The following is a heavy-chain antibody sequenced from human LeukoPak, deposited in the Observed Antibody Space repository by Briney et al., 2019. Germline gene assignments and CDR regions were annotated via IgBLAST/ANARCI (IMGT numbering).Heavy chain of an antibody. D-gene: IGHD1-26*01. CDR2: ISSGSSYI. V-gene: IGHV3-21*01. J-gene: IGHJ3*02. CDR1: GFTFSSYS. CDR3: ARGHSGSYQGTDAFDI. Sequence: GGSLRLSCAASGFTFSSYSMNWVRQAPGKGLEWVSSISSGSSYIYYADSVKGRFTISRDNAKNSLYLQMNSLRAEDTAVYYCARGHSGSYQGTDAFDIWGQGTMVTVSS.